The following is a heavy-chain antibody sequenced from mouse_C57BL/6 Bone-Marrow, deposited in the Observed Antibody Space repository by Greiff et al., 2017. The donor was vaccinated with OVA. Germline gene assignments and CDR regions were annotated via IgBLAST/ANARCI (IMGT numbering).Heavy chain of an antibody. D-gene: IGHD4-1*01. CDR1: GYTFTDYE. V-gene: IGHV1-15*01. J-gene: IGHJ2*01. Sequence: VQLQQSGAELVRPGASVTLSCKASGYTFTDYEMHWVKQTPVHGLEWIGAIDPETGGTAYNQKFKGKAILTADKSSSTAYMALRSLTSEDSAVYYCTETGAIDYWGQGTTLTVSS. CDR3: TETGAIDY. CDR2: IDPETGGT.